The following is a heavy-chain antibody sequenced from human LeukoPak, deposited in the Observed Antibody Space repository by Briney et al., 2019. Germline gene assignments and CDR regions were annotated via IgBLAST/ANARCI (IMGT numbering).Heavy chain of an antibody. D-gene: IGHD3-22*01. CDR1: GFTFSSYS. J-gene: IGHJ4*02. CDR3: AREGLGDDSSGYYYVNFDY. Sequence: PGGSLRLSCAASGFTFSSYSMNWVRQAPGKGLEWVSHISSSSSPIYYADSVKGRFTISRDNAKNSLYLQMNSLRAEDTVVYYCAREGLGDDSSGYYYVNFDYWGQGTLVTVSS. CDR2: ISSSSSPI. V-gene: IGHV3-48*01.